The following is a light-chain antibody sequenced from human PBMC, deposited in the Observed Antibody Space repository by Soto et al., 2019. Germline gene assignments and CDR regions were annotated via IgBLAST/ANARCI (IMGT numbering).Light chain of an antibody. CDR2: GAS. V-gene: IGKV3-15*01. CDR1: QSISDT. CDR3: QQYNNWPWT. Sequence: EIVMTHSQATLSVSPCGRATLSSRASQSISDTLAWYQQKPGQAPRLLIHGASTRAPGFPARFSGSGSGTDFTLTISSLQSEDFAVYYCQQYNNWPWTFGQGTKVDI. J-gene: IGKJ1*01.